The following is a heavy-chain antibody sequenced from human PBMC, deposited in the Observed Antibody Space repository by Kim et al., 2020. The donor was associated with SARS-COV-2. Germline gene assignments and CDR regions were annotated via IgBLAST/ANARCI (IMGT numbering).Heavy chain of an antibody. CDR3: ASLLGY. D-gene: IGHD3-16*01. V-gene: IGHV4-34*01. CDR1: GGSFSGYY. Sequence: SETLSLTCAVYGGSFSGYYWSWIRQPPGKGLEWIGEINHSGRTNYNPSLKSRVTISVDTSKNQFSLKLSSVTAADTAVYYCASLLGYWGQGTLVTVSS. J-gene: IGHJ4*02. CDR2: INHSGRT.